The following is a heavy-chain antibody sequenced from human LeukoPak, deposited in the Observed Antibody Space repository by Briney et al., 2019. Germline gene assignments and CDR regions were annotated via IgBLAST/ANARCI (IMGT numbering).Heavy chain of an antibody. CDR1: GYTFTSYA. CDR2: INAGNGNT. J-gene: IGHJ5*02. Sequence: GASVNVSCKASGYTFTSYAMHWVRQAPGQRLEWMGWINAGNGNTKYSQKFQGRVTITRDTSASTAYMELSSLRSEDTAVYYCARVKGATDWFDPWGQGTLVTVSS. V-gene: IGHV1-3*01. CDR3: ARVKGATDWFDP.